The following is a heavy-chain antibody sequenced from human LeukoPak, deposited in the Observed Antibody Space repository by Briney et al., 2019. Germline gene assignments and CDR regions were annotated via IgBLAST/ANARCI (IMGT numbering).Heavy chain of an antibody. V-gene: IGHV1-2*04. CDR3: ARDYYGSGSYYNNDYYYYYGMDV. J-gene: IGHJ6*02. CDR1: GYTFTGYY. Sequence: ASVKVSCKASGYTFTGYYTHWVRQAPGQGLEWMGWINPNSGGTNYAQKFQGWVTMTRDTSISTAYMELSRLRSDDTAVYYCARDYYGSGSYYNNDYYYYYGMDVWGQGTTVTVSS. CDR2: INPNSGGT. D-gene: IGHD3-10*01.